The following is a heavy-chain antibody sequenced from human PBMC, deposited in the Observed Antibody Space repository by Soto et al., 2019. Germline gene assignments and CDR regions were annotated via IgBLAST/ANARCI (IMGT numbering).Heavy chain of an antibody. CDR3: AKHLGFSYSYYFDY. J-gene: IGHJ4*02. Sequence: GGSLRLSCAASGVTISSYAMSWVRQARGKGLEWVSAISGSGGSTYYADSVKGRFTISRDNSKNTLYLQMNSLRAEDTAVYYCAKHLGFSYSYYFDYWGQGTLVTVPS. CDR2: ISGSGGST. D-gene: IGHD2-15*01. CDR1: GVTISSYA. V-gene: IGHV3-23*01.